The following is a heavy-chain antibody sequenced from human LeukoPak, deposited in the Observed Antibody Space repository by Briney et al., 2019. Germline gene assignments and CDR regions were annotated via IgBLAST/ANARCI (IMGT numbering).Heavy chain of an antibody. J-gene: IGHJ4*02. CDR1: GFTFSSYD. CDR3: AKDRGSGWPQFDY. V-gene: IGHV3-23*01. D-gene: IGHD6-19*01. Sequence: GGSLRLSCAASGFTFSSYDMSWVRQAPGKGLEWVSAISGRVGSTDYADSVKGRFTISRDNSKNTLYLQMNSLRAEDTAVYYCAKDRGSGWPQFDYWGQGTLVTVSS. CDR2: ISGRVGST.